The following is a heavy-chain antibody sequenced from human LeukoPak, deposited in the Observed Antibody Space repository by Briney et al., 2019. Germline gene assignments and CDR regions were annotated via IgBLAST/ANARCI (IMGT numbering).Heavy chain of an antibody. Sequence: GGSLRLSCAASGFTVSSNYMSWVRQAPGKGLEWVSDIYSGGSTYYADSAKSRFTISRNNSKNTLYLQMNSLRAEDTSVYYCARDSMLYVPPDYWGQGTLVTVSS. CDR3: ARDSMLYVPPDY. CDR1: GFTVSSNY. D-gene: IGHD2-8*01. V-gene: IGHV3-66*01. J-gene: IGHJ4*02. CDR2: IYSGGST.